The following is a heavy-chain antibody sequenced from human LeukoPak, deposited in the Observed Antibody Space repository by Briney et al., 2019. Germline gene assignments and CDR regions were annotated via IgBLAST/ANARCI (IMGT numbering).Heavy chain of an antibody. CDR2: IYHSGST. CDR1: GYSISSGYY. Sequence: SETLSLTCTVSGYSISSGYYWGWIRQPPGKGLEWIGSIYHSGSTNYNPSLKSRVTISVDTSKNQFSLKLSSVTAADTAVYYCARGRVENWNNETGFAEYFQHWGQGTLVTVSS. J-gene: IGHJ1*01. D-gene: IGHD1/OR15-1a*01. CDR3: ARGRVENWNNETGFAEYFQH. V-gene: IGHV4-38-2*02.